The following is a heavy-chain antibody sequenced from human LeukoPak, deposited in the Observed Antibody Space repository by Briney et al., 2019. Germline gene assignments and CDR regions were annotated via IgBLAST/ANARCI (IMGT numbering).Heavy chain of an antibody. V-gene: IGHV3-23*01. CDR1: GFTFSSYA. D-gene: IGHD2-15*01. J-gene: IGHJ4*02. CDR3: AKDADIVVVVAADFDY. Sequence: GGSLRLSCAASGFTFSSYAMSWVRQAPGKGLEWVSAISGNGGSTYYADSVKGRFTISRDNSKNTLYLQMNSLRAEDTAVYYCAKDADIVVVVAADFDYWGQGTLVTVSS. CDR2: ISGNGGST.